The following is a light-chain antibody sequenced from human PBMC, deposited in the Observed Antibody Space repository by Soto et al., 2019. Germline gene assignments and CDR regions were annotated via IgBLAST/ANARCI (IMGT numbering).Light chain of an antibody. CDR2: DAS. CDR3: QQRSDWPPLT. Sequence: EIVLTQSPATLSLSPGERATLSCRASQSVGSYLAWYQQKPGQAPRLLIYDASSRATGIPARFSGSGSGTDFTLIISSPEPEDFAVYFCQQRSDWPPLTFGQGTRLEIK. V-gene: IGKV3-11*01. J-gene: IGKJ5*01. CDR1: QSVGSY.